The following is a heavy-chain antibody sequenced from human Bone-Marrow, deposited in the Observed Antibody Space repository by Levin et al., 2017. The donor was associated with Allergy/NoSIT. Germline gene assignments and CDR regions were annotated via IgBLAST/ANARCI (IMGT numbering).Heavy chain of an antibody. D-gene: IGHD2-15*01. J-gene: IGHJ3*02. V-gene: IGHV1-69*13. CDR1: GGTFSSYA. CDR2: IIPIFGTA. Sequence: SVKVSCKASGGTFSSYAISWVRQAPGQGLEWMGGIIPIFGTANYAQKFQGRVTITADESTSTAYMELSSLRSEDTAVYYCARVPYGDRRGYCSGGSCYPLGAFDIWGQGTMVTVSS. CDR3: ARVPYGDRRGYCSGGSCYPLGAFDI.